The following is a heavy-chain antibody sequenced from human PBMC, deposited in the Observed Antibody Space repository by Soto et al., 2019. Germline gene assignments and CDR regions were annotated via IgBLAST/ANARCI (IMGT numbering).Heavy chain of an antibody. CDR3: ARSRNVAEFNDYGGNYHGFDI. V-gene: IGHV1-69*01. J-gene: IGHJ3*02. D-gene: IGHD4-17*01. CDR2: IIPMFGTP. CDR1: GGSVNSHA. Sequence: QVQLELSGAVVKKAGCSVKVSCKAFGGSVNSHAISWVRKAPGQGLEWMGGIIPMFGTPTYAQRFQAGVTISADESTSTVYLDLSRLRSEDTAMYYCARSRNVAEFNDYGGNYHGFDIWGQGTMVTVSS.